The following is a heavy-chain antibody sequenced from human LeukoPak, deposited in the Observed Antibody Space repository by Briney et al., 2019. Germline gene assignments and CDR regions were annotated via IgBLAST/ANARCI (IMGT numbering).Heavy chain of an antibody. CDR1: GFTFSSYN. CDR3: ARRGGVGASSPIDY. Sequence: GGSLRLSCAASGFTFSSYNMNWVRQAPGKGLEWVSSISSGSSYIYYADSVKGRFTISRDNAKNSLYLQVNSLRAEDTAVYYCARRGGVGASSPIDYWGQGTLVTVSS. J-gene: IGHJ4*02. V-gene: IGHV3-21*01. CDR2: ISSGSSYI. D-gene: IGHD1-26*01.